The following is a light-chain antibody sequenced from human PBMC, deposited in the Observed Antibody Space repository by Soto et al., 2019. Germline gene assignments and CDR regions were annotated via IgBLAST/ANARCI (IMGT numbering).Light chain of an antibody. Sequence: EIVMTQSPATLSVSPGERATLSCRASQNISTNLAWYQQKPGQAPRLLIYGPTSRSTGVPDRFSGGGSGTEFTLTIRRLQPEDCAVYYCQQYNNWPPDTFGQGTKLEIK. J-gene: IGKJ2*01. V-gene: IGKV3-15*01. CDR1: QNISTN. CDR3: QQYNNWPPDT. CDR2: GPT.